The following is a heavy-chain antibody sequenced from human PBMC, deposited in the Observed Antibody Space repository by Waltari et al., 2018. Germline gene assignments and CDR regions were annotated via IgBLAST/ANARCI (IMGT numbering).Heavy chain of an antibody. CDR1: GFTFRSYE. J-gene: IGHJ4*02. CDR3: ARVGVRIAVAPI. V-gene: IGHV3-48*03. CDR2: SSSSGSTI. Sequence: EVQLVESGGGLVQPGGSLRLSCAASGFTFRSYEMNWVRQAPGKGVEWVSYSSSSGSTIYYADSVKGRFTISRDNAKDSLYLQMNSLRDEDTAVYYCARVGVRIAVAPIWGQGTLVTVSS. D-gene: IGHD6-19*01.